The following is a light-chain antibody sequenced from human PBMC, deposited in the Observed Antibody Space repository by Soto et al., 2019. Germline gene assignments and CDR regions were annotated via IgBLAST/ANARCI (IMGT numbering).Light chain of an antibody. CDR2: DAS. Sequence: EIVLTQSPATLSLSPGERATLSCRASQSVSSYLAWYQQKPGQAPRLLIYDASNRATGIPARFSGGGSGTIVTLTISSRVPEDFAAYYCQQRSKGPGSFGQGTKVEIK. J-gene: IGKJ1*01. CDR3: QQRSKGPGS. CDR1: QSVSSY. V-gene: IGKV3-11*01.